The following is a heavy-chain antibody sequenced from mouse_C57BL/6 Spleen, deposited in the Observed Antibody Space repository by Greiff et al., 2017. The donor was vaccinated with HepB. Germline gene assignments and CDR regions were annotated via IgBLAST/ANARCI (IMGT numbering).Heavy chain of an antibody. V-gene: IGHV14-1*01. D-gene: IGHD3-2*02. Sequence: EVQLQQSGAELVRPGASVKLSCTASGFNIKDYYMHWVKQRPEQGLEWIGRIDPEDGDTEYAPKFQGKATMTADTSSNTAYLQLSSLTSEDTAVYYCTTGGAQATFAYWGQGTLVTVSA. J-gene: IGHJ3*01. CDR1: GFNIKDYY. CDR2: IDPEDGDT. CDR3: TTGGAQATFAY.